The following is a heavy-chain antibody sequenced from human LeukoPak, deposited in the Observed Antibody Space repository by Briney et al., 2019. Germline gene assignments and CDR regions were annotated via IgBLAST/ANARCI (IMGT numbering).Heavy chain of an antibody. CDR2: IYYSGST. Sequence: SETLSLTCTVSGGSISSYYWSWIRQPPGKGLEYIGYIYYSGSTNYNPSLKSRVTISVDTSKNQFSLKLSSVTAADTAVYYCARRGLVAGIYDLVYGFDLWGQGTMVTVSS. CDR3: ARRGLVAGIYDLVYGFDL. V-gene: IGHV4-59*01. CDR1: GGSISSYY. J-gene: IGHJ3*01. D-gene: IGHD3/OR15-3a*01.